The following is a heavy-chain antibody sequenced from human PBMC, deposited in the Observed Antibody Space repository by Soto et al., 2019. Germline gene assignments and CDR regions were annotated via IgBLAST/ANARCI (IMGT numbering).Heavy chain of an antibody. J-gene: IGHJ6*02. Sequence: GGSLRLSCAASGFTFSSYAMSWVRQAPGKGLEWVSAISGSGGSTYYADSVKGRFTISRDNSKNTLYLQMNSLRAEDTAVYYCASTKSSSWYYYYYGMDVWGQGTTVTVSS. CDR3: ASTKSSSWYYYYYGMDV. CDR1: GFTFSSYA. CDR2: ISGSGGST. D-gene: IGHD6-13*01. V-gene: IGHV3-23*01.